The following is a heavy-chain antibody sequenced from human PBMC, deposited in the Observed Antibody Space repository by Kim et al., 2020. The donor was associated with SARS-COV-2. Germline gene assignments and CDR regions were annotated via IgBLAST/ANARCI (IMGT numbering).Heavy chain of an antibody. D-gene: IGHD1-26*01. CDR1: GFTFSNYD. J-gene: IGHJ4*02. Sequence: GGSLRLSCAASGFTFSNYDMTWVRQAPGKRLEWVSVINASGGTTIYADSVKGRFSTSRDNSKNTLYLQMNSLRAEDTARYYCTKHPARGSYLDYWGQGTLVTVSS. CDR3: TKHPARGSYLDY. CDR2: INASGGTT. V-gene: IGHV3-23*01.